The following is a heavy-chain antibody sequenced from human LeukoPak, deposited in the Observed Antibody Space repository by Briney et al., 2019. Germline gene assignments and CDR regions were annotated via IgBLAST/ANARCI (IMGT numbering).Heavy chain of an antibody. D-gene: IGHD6-19*01. V-gene: IGHV4-34*01. CDR2: INHSGST. CDR3: AGERGEEYSSGWYKRNYFDN. Sequence: SETLSLTCTVSDDSISDYYRGWIRQPPGKGLEWIGEINHSGSTNYNPSLKSRVTISVDTSKNQFSLKLSSVTGADTAVYYCAGERGEEYSSGWYKRNYFDNWGQGIRVTVSS. J-gene: IGHJ4*02. CDR1: DDSISDYY.